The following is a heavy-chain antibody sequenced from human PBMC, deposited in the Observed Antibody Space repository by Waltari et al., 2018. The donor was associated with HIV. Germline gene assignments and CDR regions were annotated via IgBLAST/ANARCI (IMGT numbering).Heavy chain of an antibody. CDR3: AKDLRAGYSSGWSFDY. D-gene: IGHD6-19*01. J-gene: IGHJ4*02. V-gene: IGHV3-9*01. CDR2: ISWNSGSI. Sequence: LEWVSGISWNSGSIGYADSVKGRFTISRDNAKNSLYLQMNSLRAEDTALYYCAKDLRAGYSSGWSFDYWGQGTLVTVSS.